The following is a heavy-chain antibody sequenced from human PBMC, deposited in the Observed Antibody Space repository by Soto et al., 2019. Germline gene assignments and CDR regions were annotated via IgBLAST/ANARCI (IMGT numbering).Heavy chain of an antibody. Sequence: QVQLVESGGGVVQPGRSLRLSCAASGFTFSSYGMHWVRQAPGKGLEWVAVISYDGGNKYYADFVKGRFTISRDNTKNTLYLQMNSLRAEDTAVYYCAKDHSGSYYGGYFDCWGQGTPVAVSS. CDR2: ISYDGGNK. D-gene: IGHD1-26*01. V-gene: IGHV3-30*18. J-gene: IGHJ4*02. CDR3: AKDHSGSYYGGYFDC. CDR1: GFTFSSYG.